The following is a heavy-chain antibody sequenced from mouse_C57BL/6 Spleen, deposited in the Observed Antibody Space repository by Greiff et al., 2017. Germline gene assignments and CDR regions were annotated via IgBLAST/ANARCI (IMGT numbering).Heavy chain of an antibody. Sequence: EVKLQESGPGLVKPSQSLSLTCSVTGYSITSGYYWNWIRQFPGNKLEWMGYISYDGSNNYNPSLKNRISITRDTSKNQFFLKLNSVTTEDTATYYCARGNWDGWFAYWGQGTLVTVSA. V-gene: IGHV3-6*01. CDR3: ARGNWDGWFAY. D-gene: IGHD4-1*01. CDR1: GYSITSGYY. J-gene: IGHJ3*01. CDR2: ISYDGSN.